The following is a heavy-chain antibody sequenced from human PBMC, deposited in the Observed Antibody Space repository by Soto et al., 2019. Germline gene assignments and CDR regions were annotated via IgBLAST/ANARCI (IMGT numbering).Heavy chain of an antibody. CDR2: INAGNGNT. CDR3: ARDISGGSYYSYYFDY. V-gene: IGHV1-3*01. CDR1: GYTFTSYA. J-gene: IGHJ4*02. D-gene: IGHD1-26*01. Sequence: ASVKVSCKASGYTFTSYAMHWVRQAPGQRLEWMGWINAGNGNTKYSQKFQGRVTITRDTSASTAYMELSSLRAEDSAVYFCARDISGGSYYSYYFDYWGQGALVTVSS.